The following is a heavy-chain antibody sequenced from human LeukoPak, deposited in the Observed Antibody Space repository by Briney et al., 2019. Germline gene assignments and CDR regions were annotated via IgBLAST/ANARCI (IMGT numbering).Heavy chain of an antibody. CDR2: IYYSGST. D-gene: IGHD3-10*01. CDR3: ASAGDPQSMDRGLARYIDL. J-gene: IGHJ2*01. Sequence: KPSQTLSLTCTVSVGSMCGGGYYSRWIRQHPGKGLEWIGYIYYSGSTHYNPSLKSRVTISVDTSKNQFSLKFSSVTAPDTAVYYCASAGDPQSMDRGLARYIDLWGRGTLVTVSS. V-gene: IGHV4-31*03. CDR1: VGSMCGGGYY.